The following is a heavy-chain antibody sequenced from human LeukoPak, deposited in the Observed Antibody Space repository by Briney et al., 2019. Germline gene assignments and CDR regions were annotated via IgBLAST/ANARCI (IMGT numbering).Heavy chain of an antibody. Sequence: PSETLSLTCAVYGGSFSGYYWSWIRQPPGKGLEWIGEINHSGSTNYNPSLKSRVTISVDTSKNQFSLKLSSVTAADTAVYYCANVLILTGYFYDDWGQGTLVTVSS. CDR1: GGSFSGYY. D-gene: IGHD3-9*01. J-gene: IGHJ4*02. V-gene: IGHV4-34*01. CDR3: ANVLILTGYFYDD. CDR2: INHSGST.